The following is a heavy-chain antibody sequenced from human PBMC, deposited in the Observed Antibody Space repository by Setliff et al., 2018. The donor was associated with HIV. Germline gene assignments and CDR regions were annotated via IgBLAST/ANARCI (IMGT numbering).Heavy chain of an antibody. J-gene: IGHJ5*02. CDR2: IYYTGDT. CDR3: ARVIMAVAGTPYHFWFDP. V-gene: IGHV4-30-4*08. D-gene: IGHD6-19*01. Sequence: ASETLSLTCTVSGGSISNGDHYWAWIRQSPGKGLEWIGYIYYTGDTYYRSSLESRVTISVDTSNNQFSLRLKSVTAADTAVYYCARVIMAVAGTPYHFWFDPWGQGTLVTVSS. CDR1: GGSISNGDHY.